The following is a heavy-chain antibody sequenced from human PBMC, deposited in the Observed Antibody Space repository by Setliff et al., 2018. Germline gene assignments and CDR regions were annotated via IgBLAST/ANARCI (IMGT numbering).Heavy chain of an antibody. J-gene: IGHJ4*02. CDR1: GASISSGTYY. CDR2: IHYRGTT. CDR3: ARTGTYNY. V-gene: IGHV4-39*01. D-gene: IGHD1-1*01. Sequence: LSLTCTVSGASISSGTYYWAWIRQPPGKGLEWIGRIHYRGTTYSNASLASRLTISVDTAKNQFSLKLTSVTAADTAVYYCARTGTYNYWGQGSLVTVSS.